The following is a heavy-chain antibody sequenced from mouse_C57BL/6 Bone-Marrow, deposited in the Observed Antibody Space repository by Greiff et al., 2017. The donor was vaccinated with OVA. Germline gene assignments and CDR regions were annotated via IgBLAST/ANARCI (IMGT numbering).Heavy chain of an antibody. CDR2: INPSSGYT. D-gene: IGHD3-2*02. CDR3: ASPDSSGYDAMDY. V-gene: IGHV1-7*01. CDR1: GYTFTSYW. Sequence: VQLQQSGAELAKPGASVKLSCKASGYTFTSYWMHWVKQRPGQGLEWIGYINPSSGYTKYNQKFKDKATLTADKSSSTAYMQLSSLTYEDSAVYYCASPDSSGYDAMDYWGQGTSVTVSS. J-gene: IGHJ4*01.